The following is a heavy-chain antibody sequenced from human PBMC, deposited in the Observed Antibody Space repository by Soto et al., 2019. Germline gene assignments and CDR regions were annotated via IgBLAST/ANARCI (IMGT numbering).Heavy chain of an antibody. Sequence: ASVKVSCKASGGTFSSYAISWVRQAPGQRLEWMGWINAGNGNTKYSQKFQGRVTITRDTSASTAYMELSSLRSEDTAVYYCALRIAVAGFDYWGQGTLVTVSS. D-gene: IGHD6-19*01. V-gene: IGHV1-3*01. CDR2: INAGNGNT. CDR1: GGTFSSYA. J-gene: IGHJ4*02. CDR3: ALRIAVAGFDY.